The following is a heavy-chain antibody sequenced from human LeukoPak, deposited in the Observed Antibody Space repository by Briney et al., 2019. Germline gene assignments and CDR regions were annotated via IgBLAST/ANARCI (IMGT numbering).Heavy chain of an antibody. CDR2: ISYDGSNK. D-gene: IGHD3-22*01. V-gene: IGHV3-30-3*01. Sequence: PGGSLRLSCAASGFTFSSYAMHWVRQAPGKGLEGVAVISYDGSNKYYADSVKGRFTISRDNSKNTLYLQMNSLRAEDTAVYYCARSTLQYYYDSSGYYPLDYWGQGTLVTVSS. CDR1: GFTFSSYA. CDR3: ARSTLQYYYDSSGYYPLDY. J-gene: IGHJ4*02.